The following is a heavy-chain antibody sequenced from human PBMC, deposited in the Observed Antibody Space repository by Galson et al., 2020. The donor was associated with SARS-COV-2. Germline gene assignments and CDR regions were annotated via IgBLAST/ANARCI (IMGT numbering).Heavy chain of an antibody. CDR2: LHYSGTS. J-gene: IGHJ5*02. D-gene: IGHD3-10*01. CDR3: ARVSHDYYDGRRPVNWFGP. CDR1: GDSLSGSSFS. Sequence: SETLSLTCTVSGDSLSGSSFSWGWIRQTPGKGLEWIGSLHYSGTSFYNPSLKSRVTISIDSPRNQFSLQVTSMTAAYTAVYCCARVSHDYYDGRRPVNWFGPWGRGTLVTVSS. V-gene: IGHV4-39*07.